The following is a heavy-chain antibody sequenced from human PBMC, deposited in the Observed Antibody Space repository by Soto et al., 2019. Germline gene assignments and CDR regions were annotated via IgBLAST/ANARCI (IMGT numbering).Heavy chain of an antibody. D-gene: IGHD6-13*01. CDR3: ASPVAAAGTAQYCYGWDA. J-gene: IGHJ6*01. CDR2: IDSYGSNT. CDR1: GFTFRSYW. V-gene: IGHV3-74*01. Sequence: EVQLVESGGGLVQPGGSLRLSCAASGFTFRSYWMHWVRQVPGKGLVWDSRIDSYGSNTNYADSVKGRFTISRDNARNTECLQMNSLRTEDTDVYYCASPVAAAGTAQYCYGWDACGQWAKITVSS.